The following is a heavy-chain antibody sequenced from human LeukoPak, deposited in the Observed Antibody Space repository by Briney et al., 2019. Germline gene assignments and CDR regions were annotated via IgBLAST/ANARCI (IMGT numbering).Heavy chain of an antibody. J-gene: IGHJ4*02. CDR2: MYHSGTT. Sequence: SETLSLTCTVSGGSMNTYYWTWLRQPAGKGLEWLGRMYHSGTTNYNSLLYNPSLSSRVTMSVDGAKNQFSLRLKSVTTADTANFCARERDHGYSYGFVLDSWGLGSLVTVSS. V-gene: IGHV4-4*07. D-gene: IGHD5-18*01. CDR1: GGSMNTYY. CDR3: ARERDHGYSYGFVLDS.